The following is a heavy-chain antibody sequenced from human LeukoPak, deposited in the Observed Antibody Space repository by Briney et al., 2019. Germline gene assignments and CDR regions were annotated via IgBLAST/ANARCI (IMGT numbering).Heavy chain of an antibody. J-gene: IGHJ6*02. Sequence: GGSLRLSCAASGFTFSSYAMSWVRHAPGKGLEWVSAISASGVSTYYADYVKGRFTFSRDNSKNTLYLQMNSLKAEDTAVYYCAKDSAVTPGAMDVWGQGTTVTVSS. V-gene: IGHV3-23*01. CDR1: GFTFSSYA. CDR3: AKDSAVTPGAMDV. D-gene: IGHD4-17*01. CDR2: ISASGVST.